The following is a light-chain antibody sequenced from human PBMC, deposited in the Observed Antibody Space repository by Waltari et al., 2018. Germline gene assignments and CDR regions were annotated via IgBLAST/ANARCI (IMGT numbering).Light chain of an antibody. CDR2: DVK. CDR3: YLWVG. CDR1: SSDVGASDE. V-gene: IGLV2-14*03. J-gene: IGLJ3*02. Sequence: QSALTQPASVSGSPGQSITISCTGTSSDVGASDEVSWYQHHPGKAPKLIIYDVKNRPSGISDRFSGSKSANTASLTISGLQAEDEAHYYCYLWVGFGGVTKLTVL.